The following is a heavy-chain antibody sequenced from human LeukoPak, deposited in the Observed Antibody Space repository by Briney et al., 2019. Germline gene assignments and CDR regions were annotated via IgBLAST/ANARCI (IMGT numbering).Heavy chain of an antibody. CDR1: GYTFTSYD. Sequence: ASVKVSCKASGYTFTSYDINWVRQATGQGLEWMGWMNPNSGNTGYAQKFQGRVTITRNTSLSTAYMELSSLRSEDTAVYYCARIGVLGYCSSTSCYGPYYYMDVWGKGTTVTVSS. CDR3: ARIGVLGYCSSTSCYGPYYYMDV. J-gene: IGHJ6*03. CDR2: MNPNSGNT. D-gene: IGHD2-2*01. V-gene: IGHV1-8*03.